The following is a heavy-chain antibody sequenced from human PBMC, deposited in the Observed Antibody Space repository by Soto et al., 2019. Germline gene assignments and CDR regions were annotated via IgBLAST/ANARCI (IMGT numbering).Heavy chain of an antibody. CDR1: GYTFTSYG. CDR2: ISAYNGNT. Sequence: GASVQVSCKASGYTFTSYGISWVRQAPGQGLEWMGWISAYNGNTNYAQKLQGRVTMTTDTSTSTAYMELRSLRSDDTAVYYCFSGWKGVDAFDIWGQGTMVTVSS. V-gene: IGHV1-18*01. D-gene: IGHD6-19*01. CDR3: FSGWKGVDAFDI. J-gene: IGHJ3*02.